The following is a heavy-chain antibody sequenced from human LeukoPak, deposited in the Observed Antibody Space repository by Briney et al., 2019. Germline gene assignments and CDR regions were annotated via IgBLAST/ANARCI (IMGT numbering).Heavy chain of an antibody. D-gene: IGHD2-15*01. CDR2: IIPIFGTA. V-gene: IGHV1-69*05. J-gene: IGHJ4*02. CDR3: ARGGLYCSGGSCYSESFDY. CDR1: GGTFSSYA. Sequence: GSSVKVSCKASGGTFSSYAISWVRQAPGQGLEWMGRIIPIFGTANYAQKFQGRVTITTDESTSTAYMELSSLRSEGTAVYYCARGGLYCSGGSCYSESFDYWGQGTLVTVSS.